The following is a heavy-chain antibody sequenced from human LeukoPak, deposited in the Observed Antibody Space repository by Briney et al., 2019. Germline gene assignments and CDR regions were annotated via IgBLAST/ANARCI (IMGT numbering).Heavy chain of an antibody. Sequence: ASVKVSCKASGYTFTGYYIHWVRQAPGQGLEWMGWINPNSGGTNYTQKFQGRVTMTRDTSISTAYMELSRLRSDDTALYYCVVTNYDFTNEVDCWGQGTLVTVSS. CDR2: INPNSGGT. V-gene: IGHV1-2*02. CDR1: GYTFTGYY. J-gene: IGHJ4*02. CDR3: VVTNYDFTNEVDC. D-gene: IGHD3-3*01.